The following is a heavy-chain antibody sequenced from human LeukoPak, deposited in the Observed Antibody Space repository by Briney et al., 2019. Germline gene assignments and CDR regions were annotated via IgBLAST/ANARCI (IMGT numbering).Heavy chain of an antibody. V-gene: IGHV4-61*02. Sequence: PSQTLSLTCTVSGGSIGSGSYYWSWIRQPAGKGLEWIGRIYTNGSTNYNPSLKSRVTISVDTSKNQFSLKLSSVTAADTAVYYCARGYRGISWGQGTLVTVSS. J-gene: IGHJ4*02. CDR1: GGSIGSGSYY. CDR3: ARGYRGIS. CDR2: IYTNGST. D-gene: IGHD3-16*01.